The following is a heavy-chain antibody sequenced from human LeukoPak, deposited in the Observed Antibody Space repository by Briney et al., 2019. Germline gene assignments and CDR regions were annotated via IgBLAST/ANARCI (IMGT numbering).Heavy chain of an antibody. D-gene: IGHD6-6*01. CDR2: IIPIFGTA. CDR3: AREEYSSSSGHYDY. V-gene: IGHV1-69*05. Sequence: ASVKVSCKASGGTFSSYAISWVRQAPGQGLEWMGGIIPIFGTANYAQKFQGRVTITTDESTSTAYMELSSLRSEDTAVYYCAREEYSSSSGHYDYWGQGTLVAVSS. CDR1: GGTFSSYA. J-gene: IGHJ4*02.